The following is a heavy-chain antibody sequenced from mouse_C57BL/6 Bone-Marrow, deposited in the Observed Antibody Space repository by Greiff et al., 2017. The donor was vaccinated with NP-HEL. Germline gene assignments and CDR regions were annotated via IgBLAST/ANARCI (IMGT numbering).Heavy chain of an antibody. CDR1: GFNIKDDY. Sequence: VQLQQSGAELVRPGASVKLSCTASGFNIKDDYMHWVKQRPEQGLEWIGWIDPENGDTEYASKFQGKATITADTSSNTAYLQLSSLTSEDTAVYYCTTPLVSTTVVARYFDVGGTGTTVTVSS. J-gene: IGHJ1*03. V-gene: IGHV14-4*01. D-gene: IGHD1-1*01. CDR3: TTPLVSTTVVARYFDV. CDR2: IDPENGDT.